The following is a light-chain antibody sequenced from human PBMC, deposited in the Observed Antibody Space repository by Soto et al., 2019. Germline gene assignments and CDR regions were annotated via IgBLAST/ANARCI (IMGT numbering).Light chain of an antibody. Sequence: IRIINSPATPSVSPGGRATLSRRASRGISSNLAWYQQKPGQAPRLLMYGASNRATGIPDRFSGSGSGTDFTLTISRLEPEDFAVYYCQQYESSRTFGQGTKVDIK. CDR3: QQYESSRT. CDR2: GAS. CDR1: RGISSN. J-gene: IGKJ1*01. V-gene: IGKV3-20*01.